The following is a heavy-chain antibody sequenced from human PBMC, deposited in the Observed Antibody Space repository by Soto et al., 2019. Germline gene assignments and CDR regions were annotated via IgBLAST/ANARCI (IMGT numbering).Heavy chain of an antibody. CDR2: IRGSGGST. CDR3: ATGFSGGDEEDY. Sequence: EVQLLESGGCLVQPGGSLRLSCAASGFTFSSYAMSWVRQAPGKGLEWVSAIRGSGGSTYYAESVKGRFTISRDNSKNKLYLKMNSLRAEEKAVYYCATGFSGGDEEDYWGQGTLVTVSS. V-gene: IGHV3-23*01. CDR1: GFTFSSYA. J-gene: IGHJ4*02. D-gene: IGHD4-17*01.